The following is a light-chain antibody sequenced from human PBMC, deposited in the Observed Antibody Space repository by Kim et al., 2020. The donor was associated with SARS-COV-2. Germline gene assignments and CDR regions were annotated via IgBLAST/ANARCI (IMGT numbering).Light chain of an antibody. V-gene: IGKV1-39*01. CDR3: QQSYNFPRT. J-gene: IGKJ1*01. CDR2: RTS. Sequence: ASVGDRVTITCRASQSVSGRLNWYQQRPGKAPHLLIYRTSTLQTGVPPRFSGSASGTDFTLTINTLQPEDFATYYCQQSYNFPRTFGQGTRVEIK. CDR1: QSVSGR.